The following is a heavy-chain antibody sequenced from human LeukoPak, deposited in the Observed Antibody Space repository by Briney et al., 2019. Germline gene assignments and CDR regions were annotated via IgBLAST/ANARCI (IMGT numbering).Heavy chain of an antibody. Sequence: GGSLRLSCAVSGFTFNDYAMNWVRQAPGKGLEWVSFISSSSSIIYYADSVKGRFTISRDNAKNSLYLQMNSLRDEDTAVYYCARKVGYSIVSMDVWGQGTTVTVSS. V-gene: IGHV3-48*02. D-gene: IGHD2/OR15-2a*01. CDR3: ARKVGYSIVSMDV. J-gene: IGHJ6*02. CDR1: GFTFNDYA. CDR2: ISSSSSII.